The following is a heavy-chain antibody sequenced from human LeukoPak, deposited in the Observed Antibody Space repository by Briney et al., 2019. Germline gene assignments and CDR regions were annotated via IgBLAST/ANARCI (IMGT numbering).Heavy chain of an antibody. CDR3: VRDVGYAFDI. Sequence: GGSLRLSCAASGFTFSSYSMNWVRQAPGKGLEWISYISGSTTKFYVDSVKGRFTISRDNAKNSLYLRMNSLRDEDTAVYYCVRDVGYAFDIWGQGTMVTVSS. V-gene: IGHV3-48*02. D-gene: IGHD1-26*01. J-gene: IGHJ3*02. CDR2: ISGSTTK. CDR1: GFTFSSYS.